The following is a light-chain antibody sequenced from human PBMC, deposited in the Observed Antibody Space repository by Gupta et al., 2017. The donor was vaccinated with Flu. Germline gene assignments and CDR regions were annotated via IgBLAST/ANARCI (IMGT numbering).Light chain of an antibody. Sequence: QSVLTQPPSASGTPGQRVTISSSGSSSNIGSNNVNWYQQLPGASPKLLIYMSNKRHSGVPERFSGSKSGTSASIATSCLHAEDEADYYCAAGDDSRGGWVFGGGTKLTVL. J-gene: IGLJ3*02. CDR2: MSN. CDR1: SSNIGSNN. V-gene: IGLV1-44*01. CDR3: AAGDDSRGGWV.